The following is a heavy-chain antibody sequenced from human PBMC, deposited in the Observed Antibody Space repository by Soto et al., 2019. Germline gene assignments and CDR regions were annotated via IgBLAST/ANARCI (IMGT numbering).Heavy chain of an antibody. Sequence: GGSLRLSCAASGFTFSSYAMSWVRQAPGKGLEWVSAISGSGGSTYYADSVKGRFTISRDNSKNTLYLQMNSLRAEDTAVYYCASRSRKREQWRGIGYYYGMDVWGQGTTVTVSS. D-gene: IGHD6-19*01. CDR1: GFTFSSYA. J-gene: IGHJ6*02. CDR3: ASRSRKREQWRGIGYYYGMDV. V-gene: IGHV3-23*01. CDR2: ISGSGGST.